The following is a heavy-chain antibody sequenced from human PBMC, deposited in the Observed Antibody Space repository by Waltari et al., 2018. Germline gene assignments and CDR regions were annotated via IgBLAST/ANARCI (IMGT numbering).Heavy chain of an antibody. CDR2: MTGDGNYA. Sequence: LESGGGLGPPGGSLTPSCRGSEFPFCSFSVGWVRQAPGKGLGWVSAMTGDGNYADYADSVKGRFTISRDNSRDTLYLQMNSLRAEDTAVYYCAKRKYVSSGYFDYWGQGTLVTVSS. J-gene: IGHJ4*02. CDR1: EFPFCSFS. V-gene: IGHV3-23*01. CDR3: AKRKYVSSGYFDY. D-gene: IGHD3-22*01.